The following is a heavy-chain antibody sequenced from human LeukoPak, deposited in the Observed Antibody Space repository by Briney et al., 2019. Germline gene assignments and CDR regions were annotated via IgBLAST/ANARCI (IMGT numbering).Heavy chain of an antibody. CDR2: IYTSGST. D-gene: IGHD4-23*01. J-gene: IGHJ6*03. Sequence: KTSETLSLTCAVYGGSFSGYYWSWIRQPAGKGLEWIGRIYTSGSTNYNPSLKSRVTISVDTSKNQFSLKLSSVTAADTAVYYCATRRGNPGDYYMDVWGKGTTVTVSS. CDR3: ATRRGNPGDYYMDV. V-gene: IGHV4-59*10. CDR1: GGSFSGYY.